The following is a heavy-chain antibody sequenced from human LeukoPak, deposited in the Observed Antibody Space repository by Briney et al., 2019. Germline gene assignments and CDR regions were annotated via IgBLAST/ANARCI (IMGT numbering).Heavy chain of an antibody. CDR2: IKQDGSEK. J-gene: IGHJ6*03. V-gene: IGHV3-7*01. CDR1: GFTFSSYW. CDR3: ARAIVRGYYYYYMDV. D-gene: IGHD2/OR15-2a*01. Sequence: GGSLRLSCAASGFTFSSYWMSWVRQAPGKGLEWVANIKQDGSEKYYVDSVKGRFTISRDNAKNSLYLQMNSLRAEDTAVYYCARAIVRGYYYYYMDVWGKGTTVTVSS.